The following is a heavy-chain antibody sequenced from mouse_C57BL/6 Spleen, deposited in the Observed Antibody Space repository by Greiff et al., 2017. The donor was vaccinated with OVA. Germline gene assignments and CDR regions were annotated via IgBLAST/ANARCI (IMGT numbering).Heavy chain of an antibody. D-gene: IGHD2-1*01. Sequence: VQGVESGPGLVAPSQSLSITCTVSGFSLTSYAISWVRQPPGKGLEWLGVIWTGGGTNYNSALKSRLSISKDNSKSQVFLKMNSLQTDDTARYYCARIYYGKDYAMDYWGQGTSVTVSS. CDR2: IWTGGGT. J-gene: IGHJ4*01. CDR3: ARIYYGKDYAMDY. CDR1: GFSLTSYA. V-gene: IGHV2-9-1*01.